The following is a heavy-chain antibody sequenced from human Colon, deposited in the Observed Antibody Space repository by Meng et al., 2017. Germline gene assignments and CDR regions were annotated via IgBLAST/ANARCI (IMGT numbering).Heavy chain of an antibody. V-gene: IGHV4-61*03. D-gene: IGHD1-26*01. CDR2: VYYTGSA. CDR1: GGSVSSPSYY. J-gene: IGHJ4*02. CDR3: ARGRGSYSSIDF. Sequence: VQRQGSGPRLVRPSETLSFTCTLSGGSVSSPSYYWSWIRQTPGKGLEWIGYVYYTGSANYNPSLKSRVTISVDTSKNHFSLNLTSVTAADTAVYYCARGRGSYSSIDFWGQGTLVTVSS.